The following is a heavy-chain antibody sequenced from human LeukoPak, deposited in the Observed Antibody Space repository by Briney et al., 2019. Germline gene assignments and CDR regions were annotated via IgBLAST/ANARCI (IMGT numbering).Heavy chain of an antibody. Sequence: GGSLRLSCAVSGFTGSSNYMSWVRQAPGKGLEWVSVIYSGGSTYYADSVKGRFTISRDNSKNTLYLQMNSLRGEDTAVYYCAISSGWYDRGYHFDYWGQGTLVTVSS. J-gene: IGHJ4*02. D-gene: IGHD6-19*01. CDR3: AISSGWYDRGYHFDY. CDR1: GFTGSSNY. CDR2: IYSGGST. V-gene: IGHV3-53*01.